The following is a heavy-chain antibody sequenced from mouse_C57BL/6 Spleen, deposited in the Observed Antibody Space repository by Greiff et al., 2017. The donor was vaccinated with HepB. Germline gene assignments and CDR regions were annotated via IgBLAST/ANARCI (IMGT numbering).Heavy chain of an antibody. V-gene: IGHV1-62-2*01. CDR1: GYTFTEYT. Sequence: VKLQESGAELVKPGASVKLSCKASGYTFTEYTIHWVKQRSGQGLEWIGWFYPGSGSIKYNEKFKDKATLTADKSSSTVYMELSRLTSEDSAVYFCARHLYYDYDGDFFFDYWGQGTTLTVSS. CDR3: ARHLYYDYDGDFFFDY. CDR2: FYPGSGSI. D-gene: IGHD2-4*01. J-gene: IGHJ2*01.